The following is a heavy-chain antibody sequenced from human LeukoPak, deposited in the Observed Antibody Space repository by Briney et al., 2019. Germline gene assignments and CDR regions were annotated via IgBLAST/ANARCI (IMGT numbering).Heavy chain of an antibody. Sequence: GGSLRLSCAASGFTFSSYWMSWVRQAPGKGLEWVANIKQDGSEKYYVDSVKGRFTISRDNAKNTLYLQMNSLRAEDTAVYYCARRGDSSGRAFDIWSQGTMVTVSS. D-gene: IGHD6-19*01. CDR1: GFTFSSYW. CDR3: ARRGDSSGRAFDI. CDR2: IKQDGSEK. J-gene: IGHJ3*02. V-gene: IGHV3-7*01.